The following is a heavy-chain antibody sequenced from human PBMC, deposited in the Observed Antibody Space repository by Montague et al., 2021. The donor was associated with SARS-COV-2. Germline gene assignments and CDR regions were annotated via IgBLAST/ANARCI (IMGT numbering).Heavy chain of an antibody. V-gene: IGHV3-33*01. CDR2: IWYYASRE. D-gene: IGHD3-3*02. J-gene: IGHJ6*02. CDR3: ARANSIWDTDDYYYGMDV. Sequence: SLRLSCAASGFVFSSHGMHWVRQAPGKGLEWVAHIWYYASREYSLDSVEGRFTISRDNSKNTLYLEMKNLRAEDTAVYYCARANSIWDTDDYYYGMDVWGRGTTVTVSS. CDR1: GFVFSSHG.